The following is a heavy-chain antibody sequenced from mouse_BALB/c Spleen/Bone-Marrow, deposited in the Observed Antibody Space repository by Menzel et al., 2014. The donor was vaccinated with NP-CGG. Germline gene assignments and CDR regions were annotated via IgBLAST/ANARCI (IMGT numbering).Heavy chain of an antibody. D-gene: IGHD2-14*01. CDR1: GFTFSDYY. Sequence: EVQLVESGGGLVQPGGSLKLSCATSGFTFSDYYMYWVRQTPEKRLERVAYISNGGGSTYYPDTVKGRFTISRDNAKNTLYLQMSRLKSEDTAMYYCARQNYRGAMDYWGQGTSVTVSS. CDR2: ISNGGGST. CDR3: ARQNYRGAMDY. V-gene: IGHV5-12*02. J-gene: IGHJ4*01.